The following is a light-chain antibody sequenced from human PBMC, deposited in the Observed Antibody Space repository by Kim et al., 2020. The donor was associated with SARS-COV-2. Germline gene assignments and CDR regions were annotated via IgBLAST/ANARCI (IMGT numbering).Light chain of an antibody. V-gene: IGKV1-33*01. CDR1: KDVSIN. CDR2: DAV. CDR3: YQYDDLPVT. J-gene: IGKJ4*01. Sequence: ADGGDITITCRACKDVSINHSRYQQKPEKATNLLIFDAVDCVTGVLSRYCGSGFATDFFFSIISLQPEDITTYYYYQYDDLPVTFGGGTKVDIK.